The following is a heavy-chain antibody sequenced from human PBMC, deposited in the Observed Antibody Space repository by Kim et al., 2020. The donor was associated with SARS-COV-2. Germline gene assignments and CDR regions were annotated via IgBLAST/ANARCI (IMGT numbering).Heavy chain of an antibody. CDR1: GYTFTGYY. Sequence: ASVKVSCKASGYTFTGYYMHWVRQAPVQGLEWMGWINPNSGGTNYAQKFQGRVTMTRDTSISTAYMELSRLRSDDTAVYYCARDPSPTMIVVVTTLGAFDIWGQGTMVTVSS. J-gene: IGHJ3*02. CDR3: ARDPSPTMIVVVTTLGAFDI. CDR2: INPNSGGT. D-gene: IGHD3-22*01. V-gene: IGHV1-2*02.